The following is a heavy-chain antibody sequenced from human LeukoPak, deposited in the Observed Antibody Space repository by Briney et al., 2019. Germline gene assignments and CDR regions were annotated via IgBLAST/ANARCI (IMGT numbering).Heavy chain of an antibody. D-gene: IGHD2-2*01. Sequence: SETLSLTCTVSGGSISSYYWSWIRQPAGKGPEWIGRIYTSGSINYNPSLKSRVTMSVDTSKNQFSLKLSSVTAADTAVYYCARVRCSSTSCYHYYYMDVWGKGTTVTVSS. CDR3: ARVRCSSTSCYHYYYMDV. V-gene: IGHV4-4*07. J-gene: IGHJ6*03. CDR2: IYTSGSI. CDR1: GGSISSYY.